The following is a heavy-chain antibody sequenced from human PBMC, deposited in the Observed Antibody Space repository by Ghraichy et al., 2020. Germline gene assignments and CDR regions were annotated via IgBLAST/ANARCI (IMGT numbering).Heavy chain of an antibody. CDR3: ARSQCGGDCSSGLD. Sequence: GESLNISCAASGFNLINNYMNWVRQAPGKGLEWVSAISAGGATQYTDSVKDRFTISRDSSRNAVYLHMTTLRAEDTAVYYCARSQCGGDCSSGLDWGQGTLVTVSS. CDR2: ISAGGAT. J-gene: IGHJ4*02. V-gene: IGHV3-66*01. CDR1: GFNLINNY. D-gene: IGHD2-21*02.